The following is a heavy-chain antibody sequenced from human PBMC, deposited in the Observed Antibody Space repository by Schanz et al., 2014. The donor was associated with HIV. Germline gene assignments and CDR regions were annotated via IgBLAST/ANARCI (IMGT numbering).Heavy chain of an antibody. CDR1: GFTLSSYS. CDR2: ISGSSSTI. CDR3: AREAYYFDFWNGQYYYYGLDV. D-gene: IGHD3-3*01. J-gene: IGHJ6*02. Sequence: EVQLVESGEGLEQPGGSLRLSCEASGFTLSSYSMNWVRQAPGKGLEWISYISGSSSTIYYAGSVKGRFTISRDNAKNSLFLQMNSLKDDDTAVYYCAREAYYFDFWNGQYYYYGLDVWGQGTTVTVSS. V-gene: IGHV3-48*02.